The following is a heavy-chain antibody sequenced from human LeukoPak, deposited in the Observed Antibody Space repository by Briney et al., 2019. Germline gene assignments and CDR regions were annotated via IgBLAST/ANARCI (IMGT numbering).Heavy chain of an antibody. CDR1: GFTFSSYA. J-gene: IGHJ4*02. D-gene: IGHD1-7*01. V-gene: IGHV3-23*01. Sequence: QSGGSLRLSCAASGFTFSSYAMSWVRQAPGKGLEWVSAISGSGGSTYYADSVKGRFTISRDNSKNALYLQMNSLRAEDTAVCYCAPRPPPGGTTFDYWGQGTLVTVSS. CDR2: ISGSGGST. CDR3: APRPPPGGTTFDY.